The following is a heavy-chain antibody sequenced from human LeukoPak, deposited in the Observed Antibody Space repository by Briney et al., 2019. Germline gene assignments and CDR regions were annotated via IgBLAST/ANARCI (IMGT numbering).Heavy chain of an antibody. V-gene: IGHV3-30*18. Sequence: GRSLGLSCAASGFTFSSYGMHWVRQAPGKGLEWVAVISYDGSNKYYADSVKGRFTISRDNSKNTLYLQMNSLRAEDTAVYYCAKSGEQWLVLGAPGYWGQGTLVTVSS. D-gene: IGHD6-19*01. CDR3: AKSGEQWLVLGAPGY. J-gene: IGHJ4*02. CDR2: ISYDGSNK. CDR1: GFTFSSYG.